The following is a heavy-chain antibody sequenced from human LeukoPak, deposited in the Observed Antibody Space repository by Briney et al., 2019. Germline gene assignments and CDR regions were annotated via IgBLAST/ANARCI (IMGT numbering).Heavy chain of an antibody. J-gene: IGHJ5*02. D-gene: IGHD4-17*01. Sequence: ASVKVSCKASGYTFTSYGISWVRQAPGQGLEWMGWISAYNGNTNYAQKLQGRVTMTTDTSTSTAYMELRSLRSDDTAVYYCARGLADYGDPTWFDPWGQGTLVTVSS. V-gene: IGHV1-18*01. CDR3: ARGLADYGDPTWFDP. CDR2: ISAYNGNT. CDR1: GYTFTSYG.